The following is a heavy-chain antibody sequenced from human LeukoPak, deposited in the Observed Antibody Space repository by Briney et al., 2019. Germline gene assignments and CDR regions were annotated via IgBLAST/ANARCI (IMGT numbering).Heavy chain of an antibody. CDR3: ARLAITMVRGVITPLDV. V-gene: IGHV4-59*06. D-gene: IGHD3-10*01. CDR1: GASISSYY. Sequence: SETLSLTCSVSGASISSYYWSWIRQHPGKGLEWIGYIYYSGSTYYNPSLKSRVTISVDTSKNQFSLKLSSVNAADTAVYYCARLAITMVRGVITPLDVWGQGTTVTVSS. J-gene: IGHJ6*02. CDR2: IYYSGST.